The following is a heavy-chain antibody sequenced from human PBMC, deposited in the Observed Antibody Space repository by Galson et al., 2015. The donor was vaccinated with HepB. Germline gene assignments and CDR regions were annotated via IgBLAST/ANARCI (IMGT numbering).Heavy chain of an antibody. CDR2: INAGNGNT. CDR1: GYTFTSYA. D-gene: IGHD3-22*01. J-gene: IGHJ5*02. Sequence: SVKVSCKASGYTFTSYAMHWVRQAPGQRLEWMGWINAGNGNTKYSQKFQGRVTITRDTSASTAYMELSSLRSEDTAVYYCARSPYYYDSSGTSGWFDPWGQGTLVTVSS. V-gene: IGHV1-3*01. CDR3: ARSPYYYDSSGTSGWFDP.